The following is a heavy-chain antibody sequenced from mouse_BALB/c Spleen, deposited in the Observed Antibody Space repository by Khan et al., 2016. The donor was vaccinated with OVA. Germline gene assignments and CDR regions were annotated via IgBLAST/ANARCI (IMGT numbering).Heavy chain of an antibody. CDR1: GYTFTDYY. CDR2: IYPGSGNT. Sequence: VELVESGAELARPGASVKLSCKASGYTFTDYYINWVKQRTGQGLEWIGEIYPGSGNTYYNEKFKGKATLTADKSSSTAYMQLSSLTSEDSAVYFCARSAYYGNYGAYWGQGTLVTVSA. CDR3: ARSAYYGNYGAY. J-gene: IGHJ3*01. D-gene: IGHD2-10*01. V-gene: IGHV1-77*01.